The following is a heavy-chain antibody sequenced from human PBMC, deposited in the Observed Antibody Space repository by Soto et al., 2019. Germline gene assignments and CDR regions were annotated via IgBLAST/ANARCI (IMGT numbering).Heavy chain of an antibody. CDR1: GGSFSGYY. CDR2: INHSGST. D-gene: IGHD2-2*01. J-gene: IGHJ4*02. V-gene: IGHV4-34*01. CDR3: ARGLIVVVPAAMKVSRDSKYYFDY. Sequence: SETLSLTCAVYGGSFSGYYWSWIRQPPGKGLEWIGEINHSGSTNYNPSLKSRVTISVDTSKNQFSLKLSSVTAADTAVYYCARGLIVVVPAAMKVSRDSKYYFDYWGQGTLVTVSS.